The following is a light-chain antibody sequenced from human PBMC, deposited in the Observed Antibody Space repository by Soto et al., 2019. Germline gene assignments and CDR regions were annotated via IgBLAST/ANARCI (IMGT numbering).Light chain of an antibody. CDR3: QQYNNWPVT. J-gene: IGKJ3*01. CDR1: QSVSSN. CDR2: GAS. V-gene: IGKV3-15*01. Sequence: EIVMTQSPATLSVSPGERATLSCRASQSVSSNLAWYQQKPGQAPRLLIYGASTRATGIPARFSGSGSGTEFTLTISSLQSLDFSGYYWQQYNNWPVTPGPGTRVDIK.